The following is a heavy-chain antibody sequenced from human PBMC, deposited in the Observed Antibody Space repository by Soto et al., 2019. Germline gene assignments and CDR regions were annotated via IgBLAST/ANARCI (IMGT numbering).Heavy chain of an antibody. CDR1: GFTFSNAW. J-gene: IGHJ4*02. Sequence: GGSLRLSCAASGFTFSNAWMNWVRQAPGKGLEWVGRIKSKTDGGTTDYAAPVKGRFTISRDDSKNTLYLQMNSLKTEDTAVYYCTTDVTRDYDILTGYYILNLKGQNDYWGQGTLVTVSS. CDR3: TTDVTRDYDILTGYYILNLKGQNDY. CDR2: IKSKTDGGTT. D-gene: IGHD3-9*01. V-gene: IGHV3-15*07.